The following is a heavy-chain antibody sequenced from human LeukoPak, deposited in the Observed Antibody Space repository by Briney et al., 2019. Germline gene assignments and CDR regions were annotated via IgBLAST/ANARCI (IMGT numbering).Heavy chain of an antibody. D-gene: IGHD6-13*01. CDR1: GFTFSSYG. CDR2: IWYDGTNK. J-gene: IGHJ4*02. Sequence: GGSLRLSCAASGFTFSSYGMHWVRQAPGKGLEWVAVIWYDGTNKYYADPVEGRFTISRDNSKNTLYLQMNSLRAEDTAVYYCARDQHNSSWYRTFDYWGQGTLVTVSS. CDR3: ARDQHNSSWYRTFDY. V-gene: IGHV3-33*01.